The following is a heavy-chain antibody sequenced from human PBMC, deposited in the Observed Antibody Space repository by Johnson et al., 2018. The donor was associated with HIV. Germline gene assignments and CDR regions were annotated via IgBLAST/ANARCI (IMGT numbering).Heavy chain of an antibody. D-gene: IGHD2-21*02. CDR2: ISSSGSTI. V-gene: IGHV3-11*04. Sequence: VQLVESGGGVVRPGGSLRLSCAASGFTFSDYYMSWIRQAPGKGLEWVSYISSSGSTIYYADSVKGRFTISRDNAKNSLYLQMNSLIAEDTAVYYCARAAYCGGDCYSGSRLDAFDIWGQGTMVTVSS. CDR1: GFTFSDYY. J-gene: IGHJ3*02. CDR3: ARAAYCGGDCYSGSRLDAFDI.